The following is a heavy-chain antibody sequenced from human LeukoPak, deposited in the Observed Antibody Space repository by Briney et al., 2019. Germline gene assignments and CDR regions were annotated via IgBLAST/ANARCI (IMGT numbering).Heavy chain of an antibody. CDR3: ARDYGDYVDYFDY. V-gene: IGHV1-8*03. J-gene: IGHJ4*02. CDR2: MNPNSGNT. Sequence: ASVKVSCKASGYTFTSYDINWVRQATGQGLEWMGWMNPNSGNTGYAQKFQGRVTITRYTSISTAYMELSSLRSEDTAVYYCARDYGDYVDYFDYWGQGTLVTVSS. CDR1: GYTFTSYD. D-gene: IGHD4-17*01.